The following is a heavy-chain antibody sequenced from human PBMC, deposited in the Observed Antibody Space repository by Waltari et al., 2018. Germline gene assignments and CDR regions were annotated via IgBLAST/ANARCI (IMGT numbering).Heavy chain of an antibody. V-gene: IGHV1-3*01. CDR3: ATRHLLQGLVETAY. J-gene: IGHJ4*02. CDR1: GYHFPNFA. CDR2: VNVGVGST. Sequence: QVQVLQSGAEVKKPGASVTISCQVSGYHFPNFAFHWVRLAPGQKFEWLGWVNVGVGSTKTSQKFNDRLTFTKDTSATSVYMELRGLTSQDTAVYYCATRHLLQGLVETAYWGQGTQVNVST. D-gene: IGHD1-26*01.